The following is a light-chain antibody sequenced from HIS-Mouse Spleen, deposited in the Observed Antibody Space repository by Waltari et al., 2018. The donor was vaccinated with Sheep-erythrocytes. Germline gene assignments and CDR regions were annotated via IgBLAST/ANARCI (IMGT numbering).Light chain of an antibody. CDR2: KDS. CDR3: QSADSSGTYV. J-gene: IGLJ1*01. CDR1: AFPKQY. Sequence: SYELTQPPSVSVSPGQTARITCSGDAFPKQYAYWYQPKPGQAPVLVIYKDSERPSGIPERFSGSSSGTTVTLTISGVQAEDEADYYCQSADSSGTYVFGTGTKVTVL. V-gene: IGLV3-25*03.